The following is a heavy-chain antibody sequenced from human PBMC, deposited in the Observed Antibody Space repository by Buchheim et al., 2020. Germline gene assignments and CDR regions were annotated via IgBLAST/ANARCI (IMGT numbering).Heavy chain of an antibody. D-gene: IGHD4-23*01. V-gene: IGHV3-33*01. CDR3: ARAVVGSNYYYYYYMDV. Sequence: QVQLVESGGGVVQPGRSLRLSCAASGFTFSSYGMHWVRQAPGKGLEWVAVIWYDGSNKYYADSVKGRFTISRDNSKNTLYLQMNSLRAEDTAVYYCARAVVGSNYYYYYYMDVWGKGTT. CDR1: GFTFSSYG. CDR2: IWYDGSNK. J-gene: IGHJ6*03.